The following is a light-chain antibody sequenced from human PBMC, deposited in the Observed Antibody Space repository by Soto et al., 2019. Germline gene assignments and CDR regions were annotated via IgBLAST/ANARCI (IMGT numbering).Light chain of an antibody. Sequence: EIVLTQSPATPSLSPGERATLSCRASQSVSSYLAWYQQKPGQAPRLLIYDASNRATGIPARFSGSGSGTDFTLTISSLEPEDFAVYYCQQRSNCTFGPGTKVDIK. CDR3: QQRSNCT. J-gene: IGKJ3*01. V-gene: IGKV3-11*01. CDR2: DAS. CDR1: QSVSSY.